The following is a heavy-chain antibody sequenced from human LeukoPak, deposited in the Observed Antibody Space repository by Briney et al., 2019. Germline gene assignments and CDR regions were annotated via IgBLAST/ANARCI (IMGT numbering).Heavy chain of an antibody. D-gene: IGHD3-22*01. J-gene: IGHJ3*02. CDR2: IYYSGST. Sequence: PSETLSLTCTVSGGSISSGDYYWSWIRQPPGKGLEWIGYIYYSGSTYYNPSLKSRVTISVHTSKNQFSLKLSSVTAADTAVYYCAREAHYYDSSVHGQDAFDIWGQGTMVTVSS. V-gene: IGHV4-31*03. CDR3: AREAHYYDSSVHGQDAFDI. CDR1: GGSISSGDYY.